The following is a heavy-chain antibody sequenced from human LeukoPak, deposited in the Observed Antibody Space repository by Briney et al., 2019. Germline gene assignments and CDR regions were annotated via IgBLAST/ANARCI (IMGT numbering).Heavy chain of an antibody. V-gene: IGHV7-4-1*02. CDR3: SRGHYDRN. J-gene: IGHJ4*02. Sequence: GASVKVSCKASGYTFTSYGISWVRQAPGQGLEWMGWIDTKTGNPAYAQGFTGRFVFSLDTSVSTAYLQISSLKAEDTGVYYCSRGHYDRNWGQGTLVTVSS. CDR2: IDTKTGNP. D-gene: IGHD3-22*01. CDR1: GYTFTSYG.